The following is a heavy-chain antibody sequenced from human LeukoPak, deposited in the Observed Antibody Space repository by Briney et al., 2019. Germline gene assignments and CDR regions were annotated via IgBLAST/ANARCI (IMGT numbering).Heavy chain of an antibody. V-gene: IGHV4-59*01. Sequence: SETLSLTCTVSGGSISSYYWSWIRQPPGKGLEWIGYVYYSGSTNYNPSLKSRVTISVDTSKNQFSLKLSSVTAVDTAVYYCARDLGSGWYKYWGQGTLVTVSS. D-gene: IGHD6-19*01. CDR1: GGSISSYY. J-gene: IGHJ4*02. CDR2: VYYSGST. CDR3: ARDLGSGWYKY.